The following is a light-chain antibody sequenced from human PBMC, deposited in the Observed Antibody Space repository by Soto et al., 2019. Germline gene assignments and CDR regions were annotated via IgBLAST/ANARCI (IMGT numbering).Light chain of an antibody. J-gene: IGKJ1*01. CDR2: GAS. CDR3: QEYSKWPSRT. V-gene: IGKV3-15*01. CDR1: QSVSSN. Sequence: EIVMAQSPSTLSGSRGEGVTLSCRASQSVSSNLAWYQQRPGQAPRLLIYGASTRATGIPARFSGSGSGTEFTLTISSLQSEDVAVYYCQEYSKWPSRTFGPGTKVDI.